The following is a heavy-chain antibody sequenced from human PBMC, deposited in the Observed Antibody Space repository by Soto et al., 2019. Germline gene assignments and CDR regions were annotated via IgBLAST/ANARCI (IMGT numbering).Heavy chain of an antibody. CDR2: ISGSGDST. D-gene: IGHD6-19*01. V-gene: IGHV3-23*01. CDR1: GFTFSSYA. J-gene: IGHJ1*01. CDR3: AKGVPGIAVAGTGYFQH. Sequence: GGSLRLSCAASGFTFSSYAMSWVRQAPGKGLEWVSGISGSGDSTYYADFVKGRFTISRDNSKNTLYLQMNSLRAEDTAVYYCAKGVPGIAVAGTGYFQHWGQGT.